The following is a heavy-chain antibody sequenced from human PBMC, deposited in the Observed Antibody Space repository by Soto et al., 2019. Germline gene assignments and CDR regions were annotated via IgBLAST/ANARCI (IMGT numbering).Heavy chain of an antibody. Sequence: EVQLLESGGGLVQPGGSPRLSCAASGFTFSSYAMSWVRQAPGKGLEWVSAISGSGGSTYYADSVKGRFTISRDNSKNTLYLQMNSLRAEDTAVYYCAKCGVVVELMTYYYYYMDVWGKGTTVTVSS. J-gene: IGHJ6*03. D-gene: IGHD2-2*01. V-gene: IGHV3-23*01. CDR1: GFTFSSYA. CDR3: AKCGVVVELMTYYYYYMDV. CDR2: ISGSGGST.